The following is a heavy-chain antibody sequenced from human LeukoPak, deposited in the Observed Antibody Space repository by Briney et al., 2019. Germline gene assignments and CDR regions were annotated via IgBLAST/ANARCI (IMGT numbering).Heavy chain of an antibody. D-gene: IGHD3-10*01. CDR3: AEDRRDHGDHFDY. CDR2: ISGSGGST. CDR1: GFTFSSYA. Sequence: GGSLRLSCAASGFTFSSYAMSWVRQAPGKGLEWVSAISGSGGSTYYADSVKGRFTISRDNSKNTLYLQMNSLRAEDTAVYYCAEDRRDHGDHFDYWGQGTLVTVSS. J-gene: IGHJ4*02. V-gene: IGHV3-23*01.